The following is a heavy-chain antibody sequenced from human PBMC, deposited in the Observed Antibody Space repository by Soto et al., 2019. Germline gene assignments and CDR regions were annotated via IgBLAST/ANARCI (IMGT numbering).Heavy chain of an antibody. V-gene: IGHV3-23*01. CDR3: ARRVTSSFDY. Sequence: VGSLRLSCVASGFTFSIYNMNWVRHSPGKGLEWVSVITGSGDYTNYGDSVKGRFTISRGNSKNTLYLQMNSLRAEDTAVYFCARRVTSSFDYWGQGTLVTVSS. CDR2: ITGSGDYT. CDR1: GFTFSIYN. J-gene: IGHJ4*02. D-gene: IGHD4-4*01.